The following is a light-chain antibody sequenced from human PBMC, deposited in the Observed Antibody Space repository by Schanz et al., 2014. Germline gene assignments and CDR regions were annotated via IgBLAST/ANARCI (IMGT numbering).Light chain of an antibody. CDR1: SSNIGAGYD. CDR3: CSYAGSSLWV. Sequence: QSVLTQPPSVSGAPGQRVTISCTGSSSNIGAGYDVHWYQQLPGTAPKLLIYGNSNRPSGVPDRFSGSKSGTSASLAITGLQAEDEADYYCCSYAGSSLWVFGGGTKLTVL. CDR2: GNS. J-gene: IGLJ3*02. V-gene: IGLV1-40*01.